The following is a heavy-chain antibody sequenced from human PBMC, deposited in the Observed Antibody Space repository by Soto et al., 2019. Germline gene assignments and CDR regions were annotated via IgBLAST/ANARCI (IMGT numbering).Heavy chain of an antibody. D-gene: IGHD5-18*01. J-gene: IGHJ4*02. CDR3: ARDSYSYGPFDY. Sequence: SVKVSCKASGGTRSIYAISWVLQAPGQGLEWMGGIIPIFGTANYAQKFQGRVTITADKSTSTAYMELSSLRSEDTAVYYCARDSYSYGPFDYWGQGTLVTVSS. CDR2: IIPIFGTA. CDR1: GGTRSIYA. V-gene: IGHV1-69*06.